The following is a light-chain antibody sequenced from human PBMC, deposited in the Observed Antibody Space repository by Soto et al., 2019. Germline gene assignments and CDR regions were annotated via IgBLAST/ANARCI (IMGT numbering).Light chain of an antibody. Sequence: QSVLTQPPSVSAAPGQKVTISCSGASSNIEKNSVAWYQKLPGTAPKLLIYDNDQRPSRIPDRFSGSKSGTSATLGITGLQTGDDADYYCGTWDNSLSAVIFGGGTKVTVL. J-gene: IGLJ2*01. CDR1: SSNIEKNS. CDR3: GTWDNSLSAVI. CDR2: DND. V-gene: IGLV1-51*01.